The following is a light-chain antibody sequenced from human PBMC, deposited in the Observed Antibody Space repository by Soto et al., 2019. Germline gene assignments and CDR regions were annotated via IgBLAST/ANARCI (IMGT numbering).Light chain of an antibody. Sequence: ATQMTQSLSSLSASVGDRVTITCRASTGIRTDLSWYQQKPGKVPKVLIYAATSLHSGVPSRFSGSGSGTDFTLTISSLQPEDFATYYCLQDYNYPWTFGQGTKVDIK. CDR2: AAT. CDR1: TGIRTD. V-gene: IGKV1-6*01. CDR3: LQDYNYPWT. J-gene: IGKJ1*01.